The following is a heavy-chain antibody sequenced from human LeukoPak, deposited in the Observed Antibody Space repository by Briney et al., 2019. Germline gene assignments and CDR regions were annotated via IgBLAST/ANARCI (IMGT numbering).Heavy chain of an antibody. CDR1: GGSISSSSYY. D-gene: IGHD2-2*01. V-gene: IGHV4-39*01. Sequence: SETLSLTCTVSGGSISSSSYYWGWIRQPPGKGLEWIGIIYYSGSTYYNPSLKSRLTISVDTSKNQFSLKLSPVTATDTAVYYCARRGYCSSTSCYEYWFDPWGQGTLVTVSA. CDR3: ARRGYCSSTSCYEYWFDP. J-gene: IGHJ5*02. CDR2: IYYSGST.